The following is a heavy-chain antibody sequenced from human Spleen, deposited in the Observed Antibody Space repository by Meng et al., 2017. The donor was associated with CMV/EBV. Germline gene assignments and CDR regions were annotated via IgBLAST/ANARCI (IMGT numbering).Heavy chain of an antibody. CDR1: GGSISSYY. V-gene: IGHV4-59*12. Sequence: SETLSLTCTVSGGSISSYYWSWIRQPPGKGLEWIGSIHYTGGPYYNPSFKGRVTISVDTPMNQFSMKLTSVTAADTAVYYCARDDGYSGYDSFDFWGQGTQVTVSS. D-gene: IGHD5-12*01. CDR3: ARDDGYSGYDSFDF. J-gene: IGHJ4*02. CDR2: IHYTGGP.